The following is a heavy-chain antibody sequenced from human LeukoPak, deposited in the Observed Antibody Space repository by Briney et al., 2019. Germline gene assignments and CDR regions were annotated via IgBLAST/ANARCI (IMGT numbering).Heavy chain of an antibody. V-gene: IGHV4-39*01. CDR3: ARLRAGAAGTFDY. CDR2: IYYSGST. CDR1: GGSISSSSYY. J-gene: IGHJ4*02. D-gene: IGHD6-13*01. Sequence: SETLSLTCTVSGGSISSSSYYWGWIRQPPGTGLEWIGSIYYSGSTYYNPSLKSRVTISVDTSKNQFSLKLSSVTAADTAVYYCARLRAGAAGTFDYWGQGTLVTVSS.